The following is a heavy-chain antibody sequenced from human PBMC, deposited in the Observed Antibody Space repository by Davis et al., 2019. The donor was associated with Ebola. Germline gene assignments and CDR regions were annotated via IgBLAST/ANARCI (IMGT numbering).Heavy chain of an antibody. D-gene: IGHD1-26*01. V-gene: IGHV3-48*01. Sequence: GESLKISCAASGFTFSSYSMNWVRQAPGKGLEWVSYISSSSSTIYYADSVKGRFTISRDNAKNSLYLQMNSLRAEDTAVYYCARAIAGSGSYLDYYYYYGMDVWGQGTTVTVSS. CDR3: ARAIAGSGSYLDYYYYYGMDV. CDR1: GFTFSSYS. CDR2: ISSSSSTI. J-gene: IGHJ6*02.